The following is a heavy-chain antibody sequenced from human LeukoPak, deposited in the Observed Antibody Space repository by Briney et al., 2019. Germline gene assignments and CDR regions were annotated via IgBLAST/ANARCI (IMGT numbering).Heavy chain of an antibody. CDR1: GGSFSGYY. CDR3: ARGGYYGSGNDFRFDP. D-gene: IGHD3-10*01. CDR2: IHYTGST. Sequence: SETLSLTCAVYGGSFSGYYWSWIRQPPGKGLECIGYIHYTGSTNYNPSLKSRVTISVETSKNQFSLKLKSVTAADTAVYYCARGGYYGSGNDFRFDPWGQGTLVTVSS. V-gene: IGHV4-59*01. J-gene: IGHJ5*02.